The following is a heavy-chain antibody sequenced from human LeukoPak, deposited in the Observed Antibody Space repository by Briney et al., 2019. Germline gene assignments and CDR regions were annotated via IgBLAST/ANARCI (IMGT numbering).Heavy chain of an antibody. CDR3: ARTGIAAAGAGFDY. D-gene: IGHD6-13*01. V-gene: IGHV4-61*02. J-gene: IGHJ4*02. Sequence: SETLSLTCTVSGGSISSGSYYWSWIRQPAGTGLEWLGRIYTSGSTNYNPSLKSRVTISVDTSKNQFSLKLSSVTAADTAVYYCARTGIAAAGAGFDYWGQGTLVTVSS. CDR2: IYTSGST. CDR1: GGSISSGSYY.